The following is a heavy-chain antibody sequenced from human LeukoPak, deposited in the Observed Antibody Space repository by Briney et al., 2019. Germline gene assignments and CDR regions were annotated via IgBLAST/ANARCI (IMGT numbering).Heavy chain of an antibody. CDR1: RYTFTGYY. D-gene: IGHD6-13*01. J-gene: IGHJ4*02. CDR3: ARDAAGTEGYYFDY. CDR2: INPNSGGT. Sequence: ASVKVSCKASRYTFTGYYMHWVRQAPGQGLEWMGWINPNSGGTNYAQKFQGRVTMTRDTSISTAYMELSRLRSDDTAVYYCARDAAGTEGYYFDYWGQGTLVTVSS. V-gene: IGHV1-2*02.